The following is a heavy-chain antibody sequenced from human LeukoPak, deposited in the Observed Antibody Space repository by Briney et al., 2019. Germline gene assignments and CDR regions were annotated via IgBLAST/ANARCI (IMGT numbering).Heavy chain of an antibody. CDR2: INTNTGNP. D-gene: IGHD3-10*01. CDR1: GYTFTSYA. Sequence: ASVKVSCKASGYTFTSYAMNWVRQAPGQGLEWMGWINTNTGNPTYAQGFTGRIVFSLDTSVSTAYLQISGLKAEDTAVYYCARADGSGSYYELSTDYYYYGMDVWGQGTTVTVSS. V-gene: IGHV7-4-1*02. CDR3: ARADGSGSYYELSTDYYYYGMDV. J-gene: IGHJ6*02.